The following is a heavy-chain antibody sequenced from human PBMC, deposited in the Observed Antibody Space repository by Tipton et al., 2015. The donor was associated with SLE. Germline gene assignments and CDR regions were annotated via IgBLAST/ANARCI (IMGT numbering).Heavy chain of an antibody. CDR1: GGSISSYY. CDR2: IYTNENT. V-gene: IGHV4-4*07. J-gene: IGHJ5*02. CDR3: ARAVMYSSSSDNWFDP. Sequence: TLSLTCTVSGGSISSYYWSWIRQPAGGGLEWIGRIYTNENTNYNPSLKSRVTMSLDTSENQFSLKLRSVTAADTAVYYCARAVMYSSSSDNWFDPWGQGIQVTVSS. D-gene: IGHD6-6*01.